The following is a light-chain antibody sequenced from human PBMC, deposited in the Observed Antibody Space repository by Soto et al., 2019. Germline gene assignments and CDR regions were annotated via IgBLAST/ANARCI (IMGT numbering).Light chain of an antibody. CDR3: QPYGSSPLT. J-gene: IGKJ4*01. CDR1: QSVSSNY. V-gene: IGKV3-20*01. Sequence: IVLTQSPRTLSLSPGETATLSCRTSQSVSSNYLAWYQQRPGQAPRLLIYGVSSRATGIPDRFSGSGSGTDFTLTISRLEPEDFAVYYCQPYGSSPLTFGGGTKVEIK. CDR2: GVS.